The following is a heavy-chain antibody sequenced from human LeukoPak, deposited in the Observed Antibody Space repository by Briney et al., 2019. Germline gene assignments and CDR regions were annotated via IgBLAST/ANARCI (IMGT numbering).Heavy chain of an antibody. Sequence: GGSLRLSCAASGFTFTSYTMNWVRQAPGKGREWVSSITSSSSYIYYADSVKGRFTISRDNAKNSLYLQMTSLRVEDTAVYYCAKTYGHFDDWGQGTLVTVSS. V-gene: IGHV3-21*01. CDR1: GFTFTSYT. J-gene: IGHJ4*02. CDR3: AKTYGHFDD. CDR2: ITSSSSYI. D-gene: IGHD4-17*01.